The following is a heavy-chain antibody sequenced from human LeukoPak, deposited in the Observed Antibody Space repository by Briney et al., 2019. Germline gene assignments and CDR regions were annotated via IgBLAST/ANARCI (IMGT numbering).Heavy chain of an antibody. J-gene: IGHJ6*03. Sequence: SETLFLTCTVSGGSISTTSYYWGWLRQPPGKGLEWIASIYYSGSTYYNPSLKSRVTMSVDTSKNQFSLKLSSVTAADSAVYYCARVTAVGCSSTSSLYYYYMDVWGKGTTVTVS. CDR2: IYYSGST. D-gene: IGHD2-2*01. CDR3: ARVTAVGCSSTSSLYYYYMDV. V-gene: IGHV4-39*07. CDR1: GGSISTTSYY.